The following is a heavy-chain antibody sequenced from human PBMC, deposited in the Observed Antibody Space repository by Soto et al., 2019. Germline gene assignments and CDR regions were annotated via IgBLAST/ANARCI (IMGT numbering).Heavy chain of an antibody. Sequence: ASVKVSCKASGYTFTSYGISWVRQAPGQGLEWMGWISAYNGNTNYAQKLQGRVTMTTDTSTSTAYMELRSLRSDDTAVYYCARKRIPAKLAYYYYYMDVWGKGTTVTVSS. CDR1: GYTFTSYG. D-gene: IGHD2-2*01. CDR3: ARKRIPAKLAYYYYYMDV. J-gene: IGHJ6*03. V-gene: IGHV1-18*01. CDR2: ISAYNGNT.